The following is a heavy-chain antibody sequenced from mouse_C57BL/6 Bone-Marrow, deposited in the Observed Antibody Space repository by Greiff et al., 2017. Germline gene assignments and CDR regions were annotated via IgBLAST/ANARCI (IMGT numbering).Heavy chain of an antibody. D-gene: IGHD2-1*01. J-gene: IGHJ2*01. CDR1: GYTFTDYY. Sequence: EVQLQQSGPELVKPGASVKISCKASGYTFTDYYMNWVKQSHGKSLEWIGDINPNNGGTSYNQKFKGKATLTVDKSSSTAYMELRSLTSADSAVYYCAKYGNYAYWGQGTTLTVSS. CDR2: INPNNGGT. CDR3: AKYGNYAY. V-gene: IGHV1-26*01.